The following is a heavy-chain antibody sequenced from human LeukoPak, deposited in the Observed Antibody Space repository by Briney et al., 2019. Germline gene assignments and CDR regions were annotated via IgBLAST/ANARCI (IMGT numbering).Heavy chain of an antibody. J-gene: IGHJ4*02. D-gene: IGHD2-8*01. V-gene: IGHV3-23*01. CDR1: GFTFNSYG. CDR2: ISGSGGST. Sequence: GGTLRLSCAASGFTFNSYGMTWVRQTPGKGLEWVSAISGSGGSTYYADSVKGRFTISRDNSKNTLYLQMNSLRAEDTAVYYCAKDLASIVLMVDYWGQGTLVTVSS. CDR3: AKDLASIVLMVDY.